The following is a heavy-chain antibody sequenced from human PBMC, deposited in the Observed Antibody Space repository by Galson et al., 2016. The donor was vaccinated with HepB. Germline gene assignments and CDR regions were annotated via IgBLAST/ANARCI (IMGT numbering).Heavy chain of an antibody. CDR1: GFTFSTYA. CDR3: AKGYGVFDY. J-gene: IGHJ4*02. Sequence: SLGPYCATFGFTFSTYAMSWVRQAPGQGLEWVSSIRGSGGSTYYADSVKGRFTISRDNSKNTVYLQMNSLRAEDTAVYYCAKGYGVFDYWGQGTLVTVSS. CDR2: IRGSGGST. D-gene: IGHD4-17*01. V-gene: IGHV3-23*01.